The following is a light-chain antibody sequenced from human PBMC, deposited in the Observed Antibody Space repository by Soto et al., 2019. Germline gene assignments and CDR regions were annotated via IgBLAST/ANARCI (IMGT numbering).Light chain of an antibody. CDR1: SNDVGANKY. CDR3: TSYTSTSTLV. Sequence: QSVLTQPASVSGSPGQSITISCTGTSNDVGANKYVSWYQHHPGKAPKILIYEAGNRPSGVSHRFSGSKSGNTASLTTSGLQAEDEADYFCTSYTSTSTLVFGGGTKLTVL. V-gene: IGLV2-14*01. CDR2: EAG. J-gene: IGLJ2*01.